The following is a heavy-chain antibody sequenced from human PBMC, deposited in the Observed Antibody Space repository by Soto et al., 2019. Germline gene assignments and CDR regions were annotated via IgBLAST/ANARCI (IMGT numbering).Heavy chain of an antibody. CDR1: GYTFTNYG. CDR2: ISTYNGNT. V-gene: IGHV1-18*01. J-gene: IGHJ4*02. D-gene: IGHD4-17*01. CDR3: ARDPPHGDYFDY. Sequence: ASVKVSCKASGYTFTNYGISWVRQAPGQGLEWMGWISTYNGNTNYAQKLQGRVTMTTETSTSTAYMELRSLRSDDTAVYYCARDPPHGDYFDYWGQGTLVTVSS.